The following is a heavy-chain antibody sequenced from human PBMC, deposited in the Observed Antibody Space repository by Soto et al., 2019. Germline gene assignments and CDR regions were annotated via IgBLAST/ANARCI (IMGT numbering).Heavy chain of an antibody. CDR2: STDQAHSFYT. V-gene: IGHV3-72*01. CDR1: GFTFSDHY. CDR3: VRATTTAISSPSVDF. Sequence: EVQLVESGGGLVQPGGSLRLSCAVSGFTFSDHYMDWVRQAPGKGLEWVGRSTDQAHSFYTVYAASVKGRFTISRDDSSLYLQMNSLKIEDTAVYYCVRATTTAISSPSVDFWGQGTLVTVSS. J-gene: IGHJ4*02. D-gene: IGHD4-4*01.